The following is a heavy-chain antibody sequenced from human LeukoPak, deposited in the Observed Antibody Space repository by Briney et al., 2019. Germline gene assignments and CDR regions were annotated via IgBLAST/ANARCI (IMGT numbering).Heavy chain of an antibody. D-gene: IGHD2-2*01. Sequence: SQTLSLTCTVSGGSVSSGNNYWSWIRQPAGKGLEWIGRIYPSGNTNYNPSLKSRVTISVDTSKNQFSLKLSSVTAADTAVYYCAREKYCSSTSCDFDYWGQGTLVTVSS. CDR2: IYPSGNT. CDR3: AREKYCSSTSCDFDY. J-gene: IGHJ4*02. V-gene: IGHV4-61*02. CDR1: GGSVSSGNNY.